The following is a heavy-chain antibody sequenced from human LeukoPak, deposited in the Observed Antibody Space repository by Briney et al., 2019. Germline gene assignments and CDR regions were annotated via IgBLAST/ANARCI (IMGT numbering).Heavy chain of an antibody. CDR2: IYTSGST. CDR3: ARWSSTGSTYYYYYMDV. J-gene: IGHJ6*03. Sequence: SQTPSLTCTVSGGSISSGSYYWSWIRQPAGKGLEWIGRIYTSGSTNYNPSLKSRVTMSVDTSKNQFSLKLSSVTAADTAVYYCARWSSTGSTYYYYYMDVWGKGTTVTVSS. D-gene: IGHD1-1*01. CDR1: GGSISSGSYY. V-gene: IGHV4-61*02.